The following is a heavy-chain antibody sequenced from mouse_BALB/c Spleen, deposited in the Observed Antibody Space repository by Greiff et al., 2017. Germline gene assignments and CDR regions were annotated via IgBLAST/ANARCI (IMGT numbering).Heavy chain of an antibody. V-gene: IGHV1-80*01. Sequence: QGQLQQSGAELVRPGSSVKISCKASGYAFSSYWMNWVKQRPGQGLEWIGQIYPGDGDTNYNGKFKGKATLTADKSSSTAYMQLSSLTSEDSAVYFCARGQLGLPYYYDYWGQGTTLTVSA. J-gene: IGHJ2*01. CDR1: GYAFSSYW. D-gene: IGHD3-1*01. CDR3: ARGQLGLPYYYDY. CDR2: IYPGDGDT.